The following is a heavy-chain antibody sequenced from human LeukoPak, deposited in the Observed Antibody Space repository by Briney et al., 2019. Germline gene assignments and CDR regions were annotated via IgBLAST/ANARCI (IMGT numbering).Heavy chain of an antibody. CDR1: GYTFPSYD. Sequence: ASVKVSCKASGYTFPSYDINWVRQATGQGLEWMGWMNPNTDNTGYAQKFQGRLTMTRNTSISTAYMELSSLKSEDTAVYYCARATGYGDYPADSWGPDNWFDPWGQGTLVTVSS. D-gene: IGHD4-17*01. V-gene: IGHV1-8*01. CDR2: MNPNTDNT. J-gene: IGHJ5*02. CDR3: ARATGYGDYPADSWGPDNWFDP.